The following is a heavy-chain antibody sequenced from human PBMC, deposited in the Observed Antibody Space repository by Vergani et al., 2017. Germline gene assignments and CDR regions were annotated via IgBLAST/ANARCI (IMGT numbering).Heavy chain of an antibody. CDR2: IIPILGIA. CDR1: GGTFSSYT. Sequence: QVQLVQSGAEVKKPGSSVKVSCKASGGTFSSYTISWVRQAPGQGLEWMGRIIPILGIANYAQKFQGRVTITADKSTSTAYMELSSLRSEDTAVYYCARGSSYYDFWSGYYNLGDFDYWGQGTLVTVSS. CDR3: ARGSSYYDFWSGYYNLGDFDY. J-gene: IGHJ4*02. V-gene: IGHV1-69*02. D-gene: IGHD3-3*01.